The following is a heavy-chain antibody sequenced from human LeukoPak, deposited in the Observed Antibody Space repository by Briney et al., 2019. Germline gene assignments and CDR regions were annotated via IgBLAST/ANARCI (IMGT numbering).Heavy chain of an antibody. CDR1: AFTFSSFW. D-gene: IGHD3-10*01. V-gene: IGHV3-7*03. CDR3: ARGAGAIDD. J-gene: IGHJ4*02. CDR2: IMQDGREK. Sequence: HPGGSLRLSCAVSAFTFSSFWMTWVRQAPGGGLEWVANIMQDGREKYYVDSVKGRFTISRDNAKNSLYLEMNSLRVEDTAVYHCARGAGAIDDWGQGILVIVSS.